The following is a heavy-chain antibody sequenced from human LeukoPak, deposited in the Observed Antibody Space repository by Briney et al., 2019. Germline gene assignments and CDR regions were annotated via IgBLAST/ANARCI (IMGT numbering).Heavy chain of an antibody. J-gene: IGHJ4*02. D-gene: IGHD1-26*01. CDR2: IYSGGST. CDR3: AREVGGATYFDH. V-gene: IGHV3-66*02. Sequence: GGSLRLSCAASGFTVSSNYMSWVRQAPGKGLEWVSVIYSGGSTYYADSVKGRFTISRDNSRNTLYLQMNSLRAEDTAVYYCAREVGGATYFDHWGQGTPVTVSS. CDR1: GFTVSSNY.